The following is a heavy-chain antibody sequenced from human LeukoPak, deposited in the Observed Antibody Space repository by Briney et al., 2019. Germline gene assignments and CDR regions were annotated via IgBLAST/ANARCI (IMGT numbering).Heavy chain of an antibody. V-gene: IGHV3-21*01. CDR1: GFTFSSYS. Sequence: GGSLRLSCAASGFTFSSYSMNWIRQAPGKGLEWVSSISGSSSYIYYADSVKGRFTISRANAKNSLYLQMNSLRAEDTAVYYCARGQEQQLFYFDYWGQGTLVTVSS. CDR2: ISGSSSYI. CDR3: ARGQEQQLFYFDY. D-gene: IGHD6-13*01. J-gene: IGHJ4*02.